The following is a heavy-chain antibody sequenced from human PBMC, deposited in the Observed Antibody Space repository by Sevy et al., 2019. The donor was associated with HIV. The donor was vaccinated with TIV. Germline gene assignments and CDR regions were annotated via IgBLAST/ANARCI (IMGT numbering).Heavy chain of an antibody. V-gene: IGHV7-4-1*02. CDR3: AREGATYYYGSGSYYNGPRFDP. D-gene: IGHD3-10*01. Sequence: ASVKVSCKASGYTFTSYAMNWVRQAPGQGLEWMGWINTNTGNPTYAQGFTGRFVFSLDTSVSTAYLQISSLKAEDTAVYYCAREGATYYYGSGSYYNGPRFDPWGQGTLVTVSS. J-gene: IGHJ5*02. CDR1: GYTFTSYA. CDR2: INTNTGNP.